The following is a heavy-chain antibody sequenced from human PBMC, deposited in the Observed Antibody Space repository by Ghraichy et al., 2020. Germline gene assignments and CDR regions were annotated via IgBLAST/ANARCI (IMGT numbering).Heavy chain of an antibody. Sequence: GESLNISCAASGFTFSSFWMTWVRQAPGKGLEWVANIKQDGSEKQYVDSVKGRFTISRDNAKNSLYLQMSTLRAEDTAVYYCARDFSPNIDSITWFDAFDIWGQGTMVTVSS. CDR2: IKQDGSEK. CDR1: GFTFSSFW. D-gene: IGHD6-13*01. CDR3: ARDFSPNIDSITWFDAFDI. V-gene: IGHV3-7*03. J-gene: IGHJ3*02.